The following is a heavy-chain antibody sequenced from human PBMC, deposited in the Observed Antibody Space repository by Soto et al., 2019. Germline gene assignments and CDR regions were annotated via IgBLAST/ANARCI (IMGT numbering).Heavy chain of an antibody. Sequence: PSETLSLTCTVSGGSISSYYWSWIRQPPGKGLEWIGYFFYSGSTNYNPSLKSRVTISVDTSKNQFSLKLNSVTAADTAVYYCARVSGIYYYGMDVWGQGTRVTVSS. CDR1: GGSISSYY. D-gene: IGHD3-10*01. CDR3: ARVSGIYYYGMDV. CDR2: FFYSGST. V-gene: IGHV4-59*01. J-gene: IGHJ6*02.